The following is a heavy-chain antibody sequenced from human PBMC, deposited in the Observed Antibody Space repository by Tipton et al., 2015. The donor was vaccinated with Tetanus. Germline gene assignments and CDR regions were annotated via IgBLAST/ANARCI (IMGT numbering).Heavy chain of an antibody. J-gene: IGHJ4*02. D-gene: IGHD3-10*01. CDR2: ISDSGLT. CDR3: TRANHEFPKKGPFDS. Sequence: GLVKPSETLSLTCTVSGASLRGGDYNWSWIRQPPGKGLEWLAYISDSGLTNSNYFLKSRITISLDTARNQFSLKLTSVTAADTAVYYCTRANHEFPKKGPFDSWGQGTLVIVS. CDR1: GASLRGGDYN. V-gene: IGHV4-61*08.